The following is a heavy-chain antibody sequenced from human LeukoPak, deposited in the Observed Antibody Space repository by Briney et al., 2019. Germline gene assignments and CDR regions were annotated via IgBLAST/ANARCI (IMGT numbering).Heavy chain of an antibody. Sequence: GGSLRLSCAASGFTFDDYAMHWVRQAPGKGLEWVSGVSWNSGSIGYADSVKGRFTISRDNAKNSLYLQMNSLRAEDTALYYCAKAGDPPYWYFDLWGRGTLVTVSS. CDR2: VSWNSGSI. D-gene: IGHD7-27*01. V-gene: IGHV3-9*01. CDR3: AKAGDPPYWYFDL. CDR1: GFTFDDYA. J-gene: IGHJ2*01.